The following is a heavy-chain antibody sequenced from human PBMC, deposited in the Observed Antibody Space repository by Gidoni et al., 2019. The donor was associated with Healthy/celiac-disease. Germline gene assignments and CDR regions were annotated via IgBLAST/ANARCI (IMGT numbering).Heavy chain of an antibody. CDR3: ARDGAIPSEEGVNWFDP. Sequence: QVQLVQSGAEVKKPGSSVKVSCKASGGTFSRYAISWVRQAPGQGLEWMGGIIPILGIANYAQKFQGRVTITADKSTSTAYMELSSLRSEDTAVYYCARDGAIPSEEGVNWFDPWGQGTLVTVSS. CDR2: IIPILGIA. V-gene: IGHV1-69*10. CDR1: GGTFSRYA. J-gene: IGHJ5*02. D-gene: IGHD3-10*01.